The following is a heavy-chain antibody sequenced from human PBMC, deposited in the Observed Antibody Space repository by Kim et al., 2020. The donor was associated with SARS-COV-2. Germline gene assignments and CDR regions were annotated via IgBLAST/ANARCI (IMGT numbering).Heavy chain of an antibody. Sequence: GGSLRLSCAASGFTFSSYGMHWVRQAPGKGLEGVAVIWYDGSNKYYADSVKGRFTISRDNSKNTLYLQMNSLRAEDTAVYYCARDGAVYYYYGMDVWGQG. CDR2: IWYDGSNK. CDR3: ARDGAVYYYYGMDV. D-gene: IGHD3-10*01. J-gene: IGHJ6*02. V-gene: IGHV3-33*01. CDR1: GFTFSSYG.